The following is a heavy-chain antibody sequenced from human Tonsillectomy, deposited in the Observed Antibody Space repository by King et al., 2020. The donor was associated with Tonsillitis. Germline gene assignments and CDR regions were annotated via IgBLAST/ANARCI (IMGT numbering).Heavy chain of an antibody. CDR1: GYSFTSYW. D-gene: IGHD6-19*01. Sequence: EVQLVQSGAEVKKPGESLRISCKGSGYSFTSYWISWVRQLPGKGLEWMGIIDPGDSYTNYSPSLQGHVTISADRSISTSHLQWSSLEASDTAMYYCARYSSAWRNGMDVWGQGTTVTVSS. CDR3: ARYSSAWRNGMDV. V-gene: IGHV5-10-1*03. CDR2: IDPGDSYT. J-gene: IGHJ6*02.